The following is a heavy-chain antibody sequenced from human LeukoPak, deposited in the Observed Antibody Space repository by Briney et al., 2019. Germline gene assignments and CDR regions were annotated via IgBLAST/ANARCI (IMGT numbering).Heavy chain of an antibody. J-gene: IGHJ4*02. Sequence: SETLSLTCTVSGGSISSYYWSWIRQPPGKGLEWIGYIYYSGSTNYNPSLKSRVTISVDTSKNQFSLKLSSVTAADTAVYYCARGDDIYYYDSSGYYSRWGQGTLVTVSS. CDR1: GGSISSYY. D-gene: IGHD3-22*01. CDR3: ARGDDIYYYDSSGYYSR. CDR2: IYYSGST. V-gene: IGHV4-59*01.